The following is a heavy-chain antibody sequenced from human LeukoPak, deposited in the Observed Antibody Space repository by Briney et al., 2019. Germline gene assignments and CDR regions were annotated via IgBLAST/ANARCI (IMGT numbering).Heavy chain of an antibody. CDR1: GGSISHYY. CDR2: IYTTGST. Sequence: PSETLSLTCTVSGGSISHYYWSWTRQPAGKGLEWIGRIYTTGSTKYNPSLKSRVTMSVDTSKNQFSLNLTSVTTADTAVYYCARGGVAAAQYWGQGTLVTVSS. J-gene: IGHJ4*02. CDR3: ARGGVAAAQY. V-gene: IGHV4-4*07. D-gene: IGHD6-13*01.